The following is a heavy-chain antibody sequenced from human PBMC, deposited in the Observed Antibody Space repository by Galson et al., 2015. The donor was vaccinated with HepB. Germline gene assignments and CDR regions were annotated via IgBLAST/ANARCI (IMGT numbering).Heavy chain of an antibody. CDR3: ARATVTYYFDY. D-gene: IGHD4-17*01. Sequence: SLRLSCAASGFTFSSYAMHWVRQAPGKGLEWVAVISYDGSNKYYADSVKGRFTISRDNSKNTLYLQMNSLRAEDTAVYYCARATVTYYFDYWGQGTLVTVSS. CDR2: ISYDGSNK. J-gene: IGHJ4*02. CDR1: GFTFSSYA. V-gene: IGHV3-30-3*01.